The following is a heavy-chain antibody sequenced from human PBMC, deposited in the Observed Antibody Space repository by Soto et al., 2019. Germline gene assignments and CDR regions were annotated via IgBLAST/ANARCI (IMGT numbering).Heavy chain of an antibody. D-gene: IGHD3-22*01. V-gene: IGHV1-69*12. CDR3: ASNYYCESSGYYYIYFDY. J-gene: IGHJ4*02. Sequence: QVQLVQSGAEVKKPGSSVKVSCKAYGGTFSSYAISWVRQAPGQGLEWMGGIIPIFGTADYAQKFQGRITITADESTSTAYMELNSLRSEDTAVYYCASNYYCESSGYYYIYFDYWGQGTLVTVSS. CDR2: IIPIFGTA. CDR1: GGTFSSYA.